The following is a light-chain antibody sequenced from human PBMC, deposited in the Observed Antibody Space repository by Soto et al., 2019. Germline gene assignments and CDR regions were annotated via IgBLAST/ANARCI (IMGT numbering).Light chain of an antibody. CDR2: AAS. CDR1: KDIRYF. CDR3: QRYSRVSV. V-gene: IGKV1-27*01. J-gene: IGKJ3*01. Sequence: DIQMTQSPTSLSASVGDRVTITCRASKDIRYFVAWYQQKPGKAPKLLIYAASTLQSGVPPRFSGSGSGTDFTRTINIPQPEESTTCFCQRYSRVSVVGPWTKVEIK.